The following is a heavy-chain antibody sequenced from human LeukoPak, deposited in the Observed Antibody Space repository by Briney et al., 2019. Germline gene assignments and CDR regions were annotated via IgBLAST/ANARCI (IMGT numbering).Heavy chain of an antibody. CDR1: GGTLTNYV. CDR3: ARGGATRERYFDY. Sequence: ASVKVSCKASGGTLTNYVISWVRQAPGQGLEWMGWVSAYNGDTSYAQNIQDRVTMTTDRSTGTVYLELRSLRSDDTAVYYCARGGATRERYFDYWGQGTLVTVSS. V-gene: IGHV1-18*01. CDR2: VSAYNGDT. J-gene: IGHJ4*02. D-gene: IGHD1-26*01.